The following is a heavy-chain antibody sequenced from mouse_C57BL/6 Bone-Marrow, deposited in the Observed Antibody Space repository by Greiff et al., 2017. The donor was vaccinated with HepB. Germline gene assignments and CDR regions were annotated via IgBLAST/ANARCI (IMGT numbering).Heavy chain of an antibody. CDR3: ARKGGLRRRAMDY. J-gene: IGHJ4*01. D-gene: IGHD2-4*01. CDR2: IYPRSGNT. Sequence: VQVVESGAELARPGASVKLSCKASGYTFTSYGISWVKQRTGQGLEWIGEIYPRSGNTYYNEKFKGKATLTADKSSSTAYMELRSLTSEDSAVYFCARKGGLRRRAMDYWGQGTSVTVSS. V-gene: IGHV1-81*01. CDR1: GYTFTSYG.